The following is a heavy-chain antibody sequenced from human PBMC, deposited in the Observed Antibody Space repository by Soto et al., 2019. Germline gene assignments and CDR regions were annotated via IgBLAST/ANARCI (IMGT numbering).Heavy chain of an antibody. CDR2: ISYDGSNK. CDR3: ARDGDYYDPSGYYLTFDY. CDR1: GFTFSSYA. D-gene: IGHD3-22*01. V-gene: IGHV3-30-3*01. J-gene: IGHJ4*02. Sequence: QVQLVESGGGVVQPGRSLRLSCAASGFTFSSYAMHWVRQAPGKGLEWVAVISYDGSNKYYADSVKGRFTISRDNSKNTLYLQMKRLRAEDTAVYYCARDGDYYDPSGYYLTFDYWGQGALVTFSS.